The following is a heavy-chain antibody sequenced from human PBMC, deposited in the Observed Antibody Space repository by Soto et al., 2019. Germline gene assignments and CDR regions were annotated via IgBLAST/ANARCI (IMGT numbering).Heavy chain of an antibody. CDR3: AHRDRASGGLFDY. CDR2: IYWDDDQ. Sequence: QITLKESGPPLVKPTQTLTLTCTFSGFSLSTEGVAVGWIRQPPGKALEGLSVIYWDDDQRSSTSLRSRLTITKDTSKNHVVLTMTNMDPLDTATYYCAHRDRASGGLFDYWGQGILVTVSS. J-gene: IGHJ4*02. CDR1: GFSLSTEGVA. D-gene: IGHD3-10*01. V-gene: IGHV2-5*02.